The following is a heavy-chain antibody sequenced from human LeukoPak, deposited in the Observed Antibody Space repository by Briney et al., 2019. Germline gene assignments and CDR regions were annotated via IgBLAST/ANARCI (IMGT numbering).Heavy chain of an antibody. CDR3: ASYCSSTSCYGYAFDI. D-gene: IGHD2-2*01. CDR1: GGTFSSYA. CDR2: IIPIFGTA. Sequence: GASVKVSCKASGGTFSSYAISWVRQAPGQGLEWMGGIIPIFGTANYAQKFQGRVTITRNTSISTAYMELSSLRSEDTAVYYCASYCSSTSCYGYAFDIWGQGTMVTVSS. V-gene: IGHV1-69*05. J-gene: IGHJ3*02.